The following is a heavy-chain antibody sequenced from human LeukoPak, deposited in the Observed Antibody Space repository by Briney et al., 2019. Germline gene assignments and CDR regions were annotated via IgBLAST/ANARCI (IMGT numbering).Heavy chain of an antibody. CDR2: ISAYNGNT. V-gene: IGHV1-18*01. CDR3: AATEQWLTDY. J-gene: IGHJ4*02. D-gene: IGHD6-19*01. Sequence: ASVKVSCRASGYTFTSYGISWVRQAPGQGLEWMGWISAYNGNTNYAQKLQGRVTMTTDTSTSTAYMELRSLRSDDTAVYYGAATEQWLTDYWGQGTLVTVSS. CDR1: GYTFTSYG.